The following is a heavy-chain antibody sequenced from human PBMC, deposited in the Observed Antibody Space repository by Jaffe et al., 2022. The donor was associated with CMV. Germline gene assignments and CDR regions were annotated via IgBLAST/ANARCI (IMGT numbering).Heavy chain of an antibody. CDR2: ISSSGSTI. D-gene: IGHD3-22*01. CDR3: ARDRRYYYDSSGYADY. CDR1: GFTFSSYE. Sequence: EVQLVESGGGLVQPGGSLRLSCAASGFTFSSYEMNWVRQAPGKGLEWVSYISSSGSTIYYADSVKGRFTISRDNAKNSLYLQMNSLRAEDTAVYYCARDRRYYYDSSGYADYWGQGTLVTVSS. V-gene: IGHV3-48*03. J-gene: IGHJ4*02.